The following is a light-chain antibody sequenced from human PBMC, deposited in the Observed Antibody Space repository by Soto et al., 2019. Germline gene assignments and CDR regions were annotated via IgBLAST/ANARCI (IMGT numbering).Light chain of an antibody. CDR3: LQDYNYPRT. Sequence: ALQMTQPPSSLSASVGDIVTITCRASQDIRTELGWYPQKPGKAPKLLIYGATTLQSGVPSRFSGSGSGTDFTLTISGLQTEEFATYYCLQDYNYPRTFGQGTKVEVK. CDR1: QDIRTE. J-gene: IGKJ1*01. CDR2: GAT. V-gene: IGKV1-6*01.